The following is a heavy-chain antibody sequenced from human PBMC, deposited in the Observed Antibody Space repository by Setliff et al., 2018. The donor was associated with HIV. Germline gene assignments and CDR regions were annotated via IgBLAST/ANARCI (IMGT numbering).Heavy chain of an antibody. V-gene: IGHV1-18*01. CDR1: GYNFSSNG. D-gene: IGHD2-8*01. Sequence: GASVKVSCKASGYNFSSNGISWVRQAPGQGLEWMGWISSYNGYTKYAQKVQDRVTMTRDTSINTAYMELSGLRSDDTAVYFCARQLSNALESWGQGTLVTVS. CDR3: ARQLSNALES. J-gene: IGHJ4*02. CDR2: ISSYNGYT.